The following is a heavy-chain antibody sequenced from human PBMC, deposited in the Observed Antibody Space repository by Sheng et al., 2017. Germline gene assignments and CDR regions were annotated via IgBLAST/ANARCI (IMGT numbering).Heavy chain of an antibody. J-gene: IGHJ2*01. CDR1: GFTFSDYW. D-gene: IGHD6-13*01. CDR3: ARDPGIAAAGTVGHFDL. Sequence: EVQLVESGGGLVQPGGSLRLSCAASGFTFSDYWMSWVRQVPGKGPEWVANIKQDGSDIYYVDSVKGRFTISRDNAKNSLYLQMNSLRAEDTAVYYCARDPGIAAAGTVGHFDLWGRGTLVIVSS. CDR2: IKQDGSDI. V-gene: IGHV3-7*01.